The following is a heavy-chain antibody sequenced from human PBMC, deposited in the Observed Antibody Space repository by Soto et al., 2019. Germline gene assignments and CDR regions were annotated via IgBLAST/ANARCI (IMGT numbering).Heavy chain of an antibody. J-gene: IGHJ4*02. D-gene: IGHD6-19*01. V-gene: IGHV3-30-3*01. CDR3: ARGPSSLTRFDY. CDR1: GFTFSSYA. Sequence: PGGSLRLSCAASGFTFSSYAMHWVRQAPGKGLEWVAVISYDGSNKYFADSVKGRFTISRDNSKNTLYLQMNSLRGEDTAVYYCARGPSSLTRFDYWGQGTQVTVSS. CDR2: ISYDGSNK.